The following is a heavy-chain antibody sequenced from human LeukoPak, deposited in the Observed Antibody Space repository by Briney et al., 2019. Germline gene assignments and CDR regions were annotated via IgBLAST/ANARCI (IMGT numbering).Heavy chain of an antibody. CDR3: ARAIQLWTQGSYYYYGMDV. D-gene: IGHD5-18*01. CDR1: GGSISSYY. J-gene: IGHJ6*02. CDR2: IYYSGST. Sequence: SETLSLTCTLSGGSISSYYWSWIRQPPGKGLEWIGYIYYSGSTNYNPSLKSRVTISVDTSKNQFSLKLSSVTAADTAVYYCARAIQLWTQGSYYYYGMDVWGQGTTVTVSS. V-gene: IGHV4-59*01.